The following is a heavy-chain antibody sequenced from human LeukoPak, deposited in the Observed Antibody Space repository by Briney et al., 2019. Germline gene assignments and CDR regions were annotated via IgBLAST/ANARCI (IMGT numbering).Heavy chain of an antibody. CDR3: VVVLLWFGQAPPY. CDR2: INHSGST. CDR1: GGSFSGYY. D-gene: IGHD3-10*01. V-gene: IGHV4-34*01. Sequence: SETLSLTCAVYGGSFSGYYWSWIRQPPGKGLEWIGEINHSGSTNYNPSLKSRVTISVDTSKNQFSLRLSSVTAADTAVYYCVVVLLWFGQAPPYWGQGTLVTVSS. J-gene: IGHJ4*02.